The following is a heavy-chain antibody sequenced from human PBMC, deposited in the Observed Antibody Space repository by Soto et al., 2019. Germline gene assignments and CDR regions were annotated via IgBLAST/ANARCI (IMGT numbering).Heavy chain of an antibody. V-gene: IGHV1-18*01. J-gene: IGHJ3*02. D-gene: IGHD4-17*01. CDR2: ISAYNGNT. CDR3: ARVRAGGDYGPDHDAFDI. CDR1: GYTFTSYG. Sequence: ASVKVSCKASGYTFTSYGISWVRQAPGQGLEWMGWISAYNGNTNYAQKFQGRVTMTTDTSTSTACMELRSLSSDDTAVYYCARVRAGGDYGPDHDAFDIWGQ.